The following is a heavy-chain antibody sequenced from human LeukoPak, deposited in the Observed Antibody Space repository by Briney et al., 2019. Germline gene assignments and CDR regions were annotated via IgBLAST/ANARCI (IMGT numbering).Heavy chain of an antibody. Sequence: GGSPQISCHCSGYIFSSYWIGWGRQLPGKGVEWRGIIYPGDSDTKHSPSCQGQITISADKSSSTAYLQCVNLQASDTAIYSCARPLYYDILFVPWG. CDR3: ARPLYYDILFVP. CDR2: IYPGDSDT. J-gene: IGHJ5*02. D-gene: IGHD3-22*01. CDR1: GYIFSSYW. V-gene: IGHV5-51*01.